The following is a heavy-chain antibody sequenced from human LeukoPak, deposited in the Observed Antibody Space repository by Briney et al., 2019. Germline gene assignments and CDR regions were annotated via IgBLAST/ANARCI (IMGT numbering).Heavy chain of an antibody. D-gene: IGHD1-26*01. CDR1: GFTFSSYS. J-gene: IGHJ4*02. CDR3: AREWDSGSFDY. V-gene: IGHV3-21*01. CDR2: ISSSSSYI. Sequence: GGSLRLSCAASGFTFSSYSMNWARQAPGKGLEWVSSISSSSSYIYYADSVKGRFTISRDNAKNSLYLQMNSLRAEDTAVYYCAREWDSGSFDYWGQGTLVTVSS.